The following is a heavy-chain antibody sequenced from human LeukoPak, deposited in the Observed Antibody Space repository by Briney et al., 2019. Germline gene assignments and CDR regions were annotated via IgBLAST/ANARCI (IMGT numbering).Heavy chain of an antibody. CDR3: ASLSGYDPNDY. CDR2: INHSGST. V-gene: IGHV4-34*01. CDR1: GGSFSGYY. Sequence: PSETLSLTCAVYGGSFSGYYWSWIRQPPGKGLEWIGEINHSGSTNYNPSLKSRVTISVDTSKNQFSLKLSSVTAADTAVYYCASLSGYDPNDYWGQGTLVTVSS. D-gene: IGHD5-12*01. J-gene: IGHJ4*02.